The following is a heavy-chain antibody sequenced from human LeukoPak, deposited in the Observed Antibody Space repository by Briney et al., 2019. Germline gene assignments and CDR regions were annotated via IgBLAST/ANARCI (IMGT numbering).Heavy chain of an antibody. Sequence: ASVKVSCKASGYTFTSYAMNWVRQAPGQGLEWMGWINTNTGNPTYAQGFTGRFVFYLDTSVSTAYLQISSLKAEDTAVYYCARDLKRYCSGGSCPGNFDYWGQGTLVTVSS. D-gene: IGHD2-15*01. J-gene: IGHJ4*02. V-gene: IGHV7-4-1*02. CDR3: ARDLKRYCSGGSCPGNFDY. CDR1: GYTFTSYA. CDR2: INTNTGNP.